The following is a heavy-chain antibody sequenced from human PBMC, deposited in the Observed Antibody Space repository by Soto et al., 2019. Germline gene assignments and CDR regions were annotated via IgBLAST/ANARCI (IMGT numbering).Heavy chain of an antibody. V-gene: IGHV3-23*01. D-gene: IGHD4-4*01. Sequence: EVQLLESGGGLVQPGGSLRLSCVGSGFSFRKYAMNWVRQAPGKGLEWVSGISGSGGSGRGFYGDPVKGRFTISRDNSKNTLYLEMNSLRAEDTAVYYCAKDLDDYSSAIDFWGQGTLVTVSS. CDR1: GFSFRKYA. CDR2: ISGSGGSGRG. CDR3: AKDLDDYSSAIDF. J-gene: IGHJ4*02.